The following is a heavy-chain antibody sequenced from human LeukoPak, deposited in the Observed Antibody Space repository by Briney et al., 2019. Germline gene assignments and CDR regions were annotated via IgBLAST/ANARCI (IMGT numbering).Heavy chain of an antibody. CDR1: GGSISSGGYY. J-gene: IGHJ6*02. D-gene: IGHD2-15*01. CDR2: INHSGST. CDR3: ARDVVVVAAYYGMDV. Sequence: SQTLSLTCTVSGGSISSGGYYWSWIRQPPGKGLEWIGEINHSGSTNYNPSLKSGVTISVDTSKNQFSLKLSSVTAADTAVYYCARDVVVVAAYYGMDVWGQGTTVTVSS. V-gene: IGHV4-30-2*01.